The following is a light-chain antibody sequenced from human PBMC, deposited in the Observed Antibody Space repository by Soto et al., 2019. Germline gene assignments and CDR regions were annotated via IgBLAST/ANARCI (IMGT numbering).Light chain of an antibody. CDR3: QQLSRYPLT. V-gene: IGKV1-9*01. Sequence: DIQLTQSPSDLSPSVGDTVTITCRASQALSNYLAWYQQKPGKAPDXLIYSASTLQSGVPSRFSGSGSETELSITIRALQPEDGETYYGQQLSRYPLTFGGGTKVDIK. CDR2: SAS. CDR1: QALSNY. J-gene: IGKJ4*01.